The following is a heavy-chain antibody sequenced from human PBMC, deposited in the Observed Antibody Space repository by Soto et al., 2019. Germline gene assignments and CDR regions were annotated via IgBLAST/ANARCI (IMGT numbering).Heavy chain of an antibody. J-gene: IGHJ4*02. V-gene: IGHV1-69*05. CDR2: IIPIFGTA. CDR1: GGTFSSYA. D-gene: IGHD6-19*01. Sequence: SVKVSCKASGGTFSSYAISWVRQAPGQGLEWMGGIIPIFGTANYAQKFQGRVTMTRDTSTSTVYMELSSLRSEDTAVYYCARDFSGAVAAPRGYFDYWGQGTLVTVSS. CDR3: ARDFSGAVAAPRGYFDY.